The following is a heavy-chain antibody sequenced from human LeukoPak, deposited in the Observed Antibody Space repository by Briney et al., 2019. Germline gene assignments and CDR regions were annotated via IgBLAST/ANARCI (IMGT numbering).Heavy chain of an antibody. Sequence: PGGSLRLSCAASGFTFSSYGMHWVRQAPGKGLEWVAVISYDGSNKYYADSVKGRFTISRDNSKNTLYLQMNSLRAEDTAVYYCAKDHGDGDYLGDENAFDVWGQGTMVTVSS. D-gene: IGHD4-17*01. CDR2: ISYDGSNK. CDR3: AKDHGDGDYLGDENAFDV. V-gene: IGHV3-30*18. J-gene: IGHJ3*01. CDR1: GFTFSSYG.